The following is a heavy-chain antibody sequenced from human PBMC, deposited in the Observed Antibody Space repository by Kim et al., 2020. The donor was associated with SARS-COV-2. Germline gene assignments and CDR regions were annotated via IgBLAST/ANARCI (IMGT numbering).Heavy chain of an antibody. CDR3: AKSYCGGDCYSPPFDY. D-gene: IGHD2-21*01. Sequence: SVKGRFTNSRGNGKNSLYLQMNSLRAEETALYYCAKSYCGGDCYSPPFDYWGQGTLVTVSS. V-gene: IGHV3-9*01. J-gene: IGHJ4*02.